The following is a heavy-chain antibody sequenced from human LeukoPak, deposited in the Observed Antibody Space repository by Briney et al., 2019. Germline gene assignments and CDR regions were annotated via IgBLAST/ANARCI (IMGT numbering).Heavy chain of an antibody. CDR1: GFTFSSYS. CDR3: ARAGAVANYGMDV. V-gene: IGHV3-21*01. Sequence: GGSLRLSCAASGFTFSSYSMNWVRQAPGKGLEWVSSISSSSSYIYYADSVKGRFTISRDNAKNSLYLQMNSLRAEGTAVYYCARAGAVANYGMDVWGKGTTVTVSS. D-gene: IGHD6-19*01. CDR2: ISSSSSYI. J-gene: IGHJ6*04.